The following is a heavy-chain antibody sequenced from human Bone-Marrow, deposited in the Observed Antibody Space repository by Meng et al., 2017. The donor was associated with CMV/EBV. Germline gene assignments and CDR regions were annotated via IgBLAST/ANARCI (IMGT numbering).Heavy chain of an antibody. J-gene: IGHJ6*02. V-gene: IGHV3-30-3*01. CDR1: GFTFSSYA. Sequence: GESLKISCAASGFTFSSYAMHWVRQAPGKGLEWVAVILYDGSDEYNVDSVKGRSTISRDNSKNTLYLQMNSLIPEDTAVYYCARDGGPKEYQLLDYGMDVWGQGTTVTVSS. CDR2: ILYDGSDE. CDR3: ARDGGPKEYQLLDYGMDV. D-gene: IGHD2-2*01.